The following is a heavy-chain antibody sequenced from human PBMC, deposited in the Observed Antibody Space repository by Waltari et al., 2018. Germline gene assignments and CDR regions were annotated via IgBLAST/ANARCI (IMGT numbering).Heavy chain of an antibody. J-gene: IGHJ5*02. CDR2: MNPNSGNT. Sequence: QVQLVQSGAEVKKPGASVKVSCKASGYTFPSYDINWVRQATGQGLEWMGWMNPNSGNTGYAQKFQDRLIMTTDTSISTAYMELTSLTSEDTAVYYCARGAAAGKGAHWFDPWGQGTLVIVSS. CDR3: ARGAAAGKGAHWFDP. CDR1: GYTFPSYD. V-gene: IGHV1-8*01. D-gene: IGHD6-13*01.